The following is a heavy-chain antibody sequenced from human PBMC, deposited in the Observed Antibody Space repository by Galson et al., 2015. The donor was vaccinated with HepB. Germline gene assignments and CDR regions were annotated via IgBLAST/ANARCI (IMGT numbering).Heavy chain of an antibody. V-gene: IGHV1-46*01. J-gene: IGHJ4*02. CDR2: VDPSGGT. CDR1: GYTFSKYY. Sequence: SVKVSCKASGYTFSKYYIHWVRQAPGQGLEWVGVVDPSGGTTDAQKFQGRLTMTRDTSTRTVSMELSSLRFEDTAVYYCGRDWELGYWGQGTLVTVSS. CDR3: GRDWELGY. D-gene: IGHD1-1*01.